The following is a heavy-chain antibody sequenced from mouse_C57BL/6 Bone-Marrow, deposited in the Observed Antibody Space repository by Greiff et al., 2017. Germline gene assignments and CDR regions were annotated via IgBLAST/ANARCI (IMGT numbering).Heavy chain of an antibody. CDR2: SRNKANDYTT. CDR1: GFTFRDFY. J-gene: IGHJ3*01. V-gene: IGHV7-1*01. Sequence: EVQLVESGGGLVQSGRSLRLSCATSGFTFRDFYMEWVRQAPGKGLEWIAASRNKANDYTTEYSASVKGRFIVSRDTSQSILYLQMNALRAEDTAIYYCARDAALGPFPYWGQGTLVTVSA. D-gene: IGHD4-1*01. CDR3: ARDAALGPFPY.